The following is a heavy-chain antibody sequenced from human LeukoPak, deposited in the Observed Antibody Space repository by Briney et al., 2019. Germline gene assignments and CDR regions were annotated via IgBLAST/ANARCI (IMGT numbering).Heavy chain of an antibody. CDR3: AKVPDFGVGYYYYYMDV. V-gene: IGHV3-23*01. CDR1: GFTFGSFA. Sequence: GGSLRLSCAASGFTFGSFAMSWVRQAPGKGLEWVSFISGSGGSTYFADSVKGRFTISRDNSKNTLYLQMSSLRAEDTAVYYCAKVPDFGVGYYYYYMDVWGKGTTVTVSS. J-gene: IGHJ6*03. D-gene: IGHD3-3*01. CDR2: ISGSGGST.